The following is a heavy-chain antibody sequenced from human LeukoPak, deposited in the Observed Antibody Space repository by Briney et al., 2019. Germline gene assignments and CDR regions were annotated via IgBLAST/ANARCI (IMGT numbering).Heavy chain of an antibody. D-gene: IGHD3-9*01. CDR1: GFTFSSYG. CDR2: ISYDGSNK. J-gene: IGHJ4*02. CDR3: AGLTY. V-gene: IGHV3-30*03. Sequence: GRSLRLSCAASGFTFSSYGMHWVRQAPGKGLEWVAVISYDGSNKYYVDSVKGRFTISRDNSKNTLYLQMNSLRAEDTAVYYCAGLTYWGQGTLVTVSS.